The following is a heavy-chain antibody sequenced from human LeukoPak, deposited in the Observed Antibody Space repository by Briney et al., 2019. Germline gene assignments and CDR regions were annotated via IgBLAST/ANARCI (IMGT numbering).Heavy chain of an antibody. CDR2: IKQDGSEK. D-gene: IGHD3-16*01. CDR3: ARDLSFGQDLVDY. CDR1: GFTFDDYA. J-gene: IGHJ4*02. Sequence: PGGSLRLSCAASGFTFDDYAMSWVRQTPGKGLEWVANIKQDGSEKYYVDSVKGRFTISRDNAKNSVFLQMNSLRADDTAMYYCARDLSFGQDLVDYWGQGTLVTVSS. V-gene: IGHV3-7*01.